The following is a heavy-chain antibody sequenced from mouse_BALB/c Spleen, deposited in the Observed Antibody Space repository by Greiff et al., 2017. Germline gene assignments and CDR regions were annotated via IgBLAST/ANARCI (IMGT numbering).Heavy chain of an antibody. CDR2: IDPENGNT. J-gene: IGHJ3*01. V-gene: IGHV14-1*02. CDR1: GFNIKDYY. Sequence: VQLQQSGAELVRPGALVKLSCKASGFNIKDYYMHWVKQRPEQGLEWIGWIDPENGNTIYDPKFQGKASITADTSSNTAFMHLNSLTSEDSAVYYCARWEGDAAYWGQGTLVTVSA. CDR3: ARWEGDAAY. D-gene: IGHD3-3*01.